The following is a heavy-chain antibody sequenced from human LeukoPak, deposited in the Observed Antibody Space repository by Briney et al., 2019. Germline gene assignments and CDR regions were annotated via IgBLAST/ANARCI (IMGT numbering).Heavy chain of an antibody. V-gene: IGHV3-74*01. D-gene: IGHD3-16*02. CDR2: INSDGSNT. Sequence: PGGSLRLSCAASGFTFSTYWMHWARQDPGKGLVWVSRINSDGSNTIYADSVKGRFTISRDNAKNTLYLQMNSLRAEDTAVYYCARDYLAGSYYDYVWGSYRMGGLDYWGQGTLVTVSS. CDR1: GFTFSTYW. CDR3: ARDYLAGSYYDYVWGSYRMGGLDY. J-gene: IGHJ4*02.